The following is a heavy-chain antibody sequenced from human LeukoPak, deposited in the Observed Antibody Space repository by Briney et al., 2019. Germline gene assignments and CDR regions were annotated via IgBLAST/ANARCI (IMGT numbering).Heavy chain of an antibody. CDR1: GRPISSYY. CDR2: IYYSGST. J-gene: IGHJ4*02. D-gene: IGHD3-10*01. Sequence: SETLSLTCTVSGRPISSYYWSWIRQPPGKGLEWIGYIYYSGSTNYNPSLKSRVTISVDTSKNQSSLKVSAVTAANTALYYCASNYYGSGSLDYWGQGNLVTVSS. CDR3: ASNYYGSGSLDY. V-gene: IGHV4-59*08.